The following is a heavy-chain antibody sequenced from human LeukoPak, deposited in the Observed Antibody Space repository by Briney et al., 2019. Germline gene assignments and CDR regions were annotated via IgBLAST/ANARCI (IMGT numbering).Heavy chain of an antibody. CDR2: ISPTGSTT. D-gene: IGHD6-13*01. J-gene: IGHJ3*02. Sequence: PGGSLRLSCTASGFSFSGHWMHWARQLPGKGLVWVSRISPTGSTTSYADSVKGRFTISRDNSKNTLYLQMNSLRAEDTAVYYCAKDLDSSSWSEAFDIWGQGTMVTVSS. V-gene: IGHV3-74*01. CDR3: AKDLDSSSWSEAFDI. CDR1: GFSFSGHW.